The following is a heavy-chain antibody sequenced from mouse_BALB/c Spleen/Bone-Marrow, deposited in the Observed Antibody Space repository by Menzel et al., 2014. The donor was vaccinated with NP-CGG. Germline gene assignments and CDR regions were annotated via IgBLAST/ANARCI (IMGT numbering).Heavy chain of an antibody. CDR1: GYTFTSYW. Sequence: VKLMESGAELAKPGASVKMSCKASGYTFTSYWMHWVKQRPGQGLEWIGYINPSTGYTEYNQKFKDKATLTADKSSSTAYMQPSSLTSEDSAVYYCARSGTGTYFDYCGQGTTLTVSS. V-gene: IGHV1-7*01. CDR3: ARSGTGTYFDY. J-gene: IGHJ2*01. CDR2: INPSTGYT. D-gene: IGHD4-1*01.